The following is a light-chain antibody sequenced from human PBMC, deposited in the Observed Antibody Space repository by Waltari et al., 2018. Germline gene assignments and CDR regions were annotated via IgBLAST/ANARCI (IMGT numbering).Light chain of an antibody. CDR2: LAS. CDR1: QSLLPSSGYIY. J-gene: IGKJ5*01. CDR3: MQGLKSAET. Sequence: ILLTQSPLSLSVPPGAPASILCRSSQSLLPSSGYIYLDWYMTKPGQSPQLLIYLASNRAYGVPDRFIGSGSGTDVTLKISRVEAEDVGTYYCMQGLKSAETFGQGTRVEIK. V-gene: IGKV2-28*01.